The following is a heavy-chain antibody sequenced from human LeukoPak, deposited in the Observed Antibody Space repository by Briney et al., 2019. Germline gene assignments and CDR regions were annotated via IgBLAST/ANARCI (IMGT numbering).Heavy chain of an antibody. J-gene: IGHJ3*02. D-gene: IGHD4/OR15-4a*01. CDR2: IWYDGTNK. CDR3: ARDRDYGRVFDI. CDR1: GFTFSSYG. V-gene: IGHV3-33*01. Sequence: GGSLRLSCAASGFTFSSYGMHWVRQAPGKGLEWVALIWYDGTNKYYADSVKGRFTISRDNSKNTLYLQMNSLRAEDTAVYYCARDRDYGRVFDIWGQGTMVTVSS.